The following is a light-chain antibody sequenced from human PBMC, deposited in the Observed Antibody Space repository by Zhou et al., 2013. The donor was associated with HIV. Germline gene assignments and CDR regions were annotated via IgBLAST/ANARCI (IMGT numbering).Light chain of an antibody. CDR3: QQSYGSLLT. CDR2: DAS. V-gene: IGKV1-39*01. Sequence: DIQMTQSPSSLSASVGDTVTITCRASQSIKTYVNWYQHKPGKAPKLLIYDASTLQGGVPSRFSGSGSGTDFTLTISGLEPEDCATYYCQQSYGSLLTFGQGTRLDIK. J-gene: IGKJ5*01. CDR1: QSIKTY.